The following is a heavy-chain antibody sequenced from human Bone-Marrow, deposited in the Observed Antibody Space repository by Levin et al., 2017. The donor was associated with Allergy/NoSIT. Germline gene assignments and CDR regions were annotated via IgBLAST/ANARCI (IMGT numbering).Heavy chain of an antibody. V-gene: IGHV2-5*02. CDR3: AHTRNTVTTREPYFDY. Sequence: SGPTLVKPTQTLTLTCTFSGFSLSTSGVGVGWIRQPPGKALEWLALIYWDDDKRYSPSLKSRLTITKDTSKNQVVLTMTNMDPVDTATYYCAHTRNTVTTREPYFDYWGQGTLVTVSS. CDR2: IYWDDDK. D-gene: IGHD4-17*01. CDR1: GFSLSTSGVG. J-gene: IGHJ4*02.